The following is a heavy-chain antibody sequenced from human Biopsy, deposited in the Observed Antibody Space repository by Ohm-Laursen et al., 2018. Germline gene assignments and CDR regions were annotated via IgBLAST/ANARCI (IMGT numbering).Heavy chain of an antibody. CDR3: ARGPSGVATIG. J-gene: IGHJ4*02. Sequence: SLRLSCTASGFGFDTSWMYWVRQAPGKGLDWVSLIKSDGLIISYADSVKGRFTVSRESAKNTLYLQMNNLRVEDTAVYYCARGPSGVATIGRGQGTLATVSS. CDR2: IKSDGLII. D-gene: IGHD5-24*01. CDR1: GFGFDTSW. V-gene: IGHV3-74*01.